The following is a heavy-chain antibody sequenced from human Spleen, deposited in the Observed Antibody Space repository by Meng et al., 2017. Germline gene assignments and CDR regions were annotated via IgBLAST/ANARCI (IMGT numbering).Heavy chain of an antibody. Sequence: GESLKISCAASGFTFSSYAMSWIRQAPGKGLEWVSYISSRGDSKYYAESVKGRFTISRDNAKNALYLQMNSLRSEDTADYYCARADPHVRWLGQYNWFDPWGQGTLVTVSS. J-gene: IGHJ5*02. CDR2: ISSRGDSK. CDR3: ARADPHVRWLGQYNWFDP. D-gene: IGHD3-22*01. V-gene: IGHV3-11*01. CDR1: GFTFSSYA.